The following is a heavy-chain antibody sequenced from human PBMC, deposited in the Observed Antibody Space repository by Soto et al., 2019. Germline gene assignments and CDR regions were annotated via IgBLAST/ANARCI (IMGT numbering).Heavy chain of an antibody. J-gene: IGHJ4*02. D-gene: IGHD1-20*01. V-gene: IGHV1-69*13. CDR1: GGTFSSYA. Sequence: GASVKVSCKASGGTFSSYAISWVRQAPGQGLEWMGGIIPIFGTANYAQKFQGRVTITADESTSTAYMELSSLRSEDTAVYYCARVITGTTAYFDYWGQGTLVTVSS. CDR3: ARVITGTTAYFDY. CDR2: IIPIFGTA.